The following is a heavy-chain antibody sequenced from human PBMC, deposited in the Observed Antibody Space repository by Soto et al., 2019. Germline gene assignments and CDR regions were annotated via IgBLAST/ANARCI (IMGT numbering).Heavy chain of an antibody. CDR2: ISGSGGST. D-gene: IGHD2-21*01. CDR3: AKDPTYSPSGEYFQH. J-gene: IGHJ1*01. Sequence: GGSLRLSCAASGFTFSSYAMSWVRQAPGKGLEWVSAISGSGGSTYYADSVKGRFTISRDNSKNTLYLQMNSLRAEDTAVYYCAKDPTYSPSGEYFQHWGQGTLVTVSS. CDR1: GFTFSSYA. V-gene: IGHV3-23*01.